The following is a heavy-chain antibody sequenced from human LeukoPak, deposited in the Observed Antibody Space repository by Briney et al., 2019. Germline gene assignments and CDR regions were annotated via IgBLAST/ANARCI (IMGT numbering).Heavy chain of an antibody. D-gene: IGHD3-10*01. Sequence: SETLSLTCTVSGGSISSYYWNWIRQPAGKGLEWIGFIYYSGSTKYNPSLKSRVTISVDTSKNQFSLNLTSVTAADTAVYYCARSYYGSEFDYWGQGTLVTVSS. V-gene: IGHV4-59*08. CDR2: IYYSGST. CDR1: GGSISSYY. J-gene: IGHJ4*02. CDR3: ARSYYGSEFDY.